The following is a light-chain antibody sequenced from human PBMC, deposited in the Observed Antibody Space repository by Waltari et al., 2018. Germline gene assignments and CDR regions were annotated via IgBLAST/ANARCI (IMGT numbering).Light chain of an antibody. CDR1: QSLLYSSNNKNY. CDR3: QQYYSIPRT. CDR2: WAS. J-gene: IGKJ1*01. Sequence: DIVMTQSPDSLAVSLGERATINFKSSQSLLYSSNNKNYLAWYQQKPGQPPKLLIYWASTRESGVPDRFSGSGSGTDFTLTISSLQAEDVAVYYCQQYYSIPRTFGQGTKVEIK. V-gene: IGKV4-1*01.